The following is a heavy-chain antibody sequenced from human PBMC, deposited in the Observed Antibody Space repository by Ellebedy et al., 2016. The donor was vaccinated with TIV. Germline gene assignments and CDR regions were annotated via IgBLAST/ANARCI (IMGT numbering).Heavy chain of an antibody. CDR2: INPSGGST. J-gene: IGHJ4*02. V-gene: IGHV1-46*01. Sequence: ASVKVSXXASGYTFTSYYMHWVRQAPGQGLEWMGIINPSGGSTSYAQKFQGRVTMTRDTSTSTVYMELSSLRSEDTAVYYCARARFKEVWPRAGDYWGQGTLVTVSS. CDR3: ARARFKEVWPRAGDY. CDR1: GYTFTSYY. D-gene: IGHD3-3*01.